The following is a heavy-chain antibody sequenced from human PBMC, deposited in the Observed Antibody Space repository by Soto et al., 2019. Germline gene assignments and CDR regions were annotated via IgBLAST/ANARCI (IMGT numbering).Heavy chain of an antibody. Sequence: EVQLVESGGGLVQPGRSLRLSCAASGFTFDDYAMHWVRQAPGKGLEWVSGISWNSGSIGYADSVKGRFTISRDNAKNSLYLQMNSLRAEDTALYYCAKDYSSSWRGNSHFDYWGQGTLVTVSS. J-gene: IGHJ4*02. CDR3: AKDYSSSWRGNSHFDY. V-gene: IGHV3-9*01. D-gene: IGHD6-13*01. CDR1: GFTFDDYA. CDR2: ISWNSGSI.